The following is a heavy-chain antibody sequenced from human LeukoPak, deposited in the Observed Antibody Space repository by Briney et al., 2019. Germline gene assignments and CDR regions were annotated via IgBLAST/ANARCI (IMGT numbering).Heavy chain of an antibody. Sequence: GGSLRLSCEGSGFTFSNYWMSWVRQAPGKGLEWVANKKTDGSEKHYVDSVRGRFTISRDNAKNSLYLQMNSLRVEDTAVYYCVSRVDYWGQGTVVTVSS. V-gene: IGHV3-7*03. CDR3: VSRVDY. CDR1: GFTFSNYW. CDR2: KKTDGSEK. J-gene: IGHJ4*02.